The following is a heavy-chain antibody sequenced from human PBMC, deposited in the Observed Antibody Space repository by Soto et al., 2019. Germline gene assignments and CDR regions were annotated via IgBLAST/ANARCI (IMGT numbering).Heavy chain of an antibody. CDR2: IWYDGSNK. D-gene: IGHD2-15*01. CDR3: ARVSARFRGSGVTCPDY. CDR1: GFTFSSYG. V-gene: IGHV3-33*01. J-gene: IGHJ4*02. Sequence: QVQLVESGGGVVQPGRSLRLSCAASGFTFSSYGMHWVRQAPGKGLEWVAVIWYDGSNKYYADSVKGRFTISRDNSKNTLYLQMNSLRAEDTAVYYCARVSARFRGSGVTCPDYWGQGTLVTVSS.